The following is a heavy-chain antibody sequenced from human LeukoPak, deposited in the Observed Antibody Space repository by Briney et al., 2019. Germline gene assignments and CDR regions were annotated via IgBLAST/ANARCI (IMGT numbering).Heavy chain of an antibody. D-gene: IGHD3-10*01. J-gene: IGHJ4*02. V-gene: IGHV4-61*02. CDR3: ARDETSMVRGALAH. CDR1: GGSVRRGNYY. Sequence: SETLSLTCTVSGGSVRRGNYYWTWIRQPAGSGLEWIGRIYTSGTTDYNPSLRTRVTISVDASRNQFSLNLSSVTAADTAVYYCARDETSMVRGALAHWGQGTLVTVSS. CDR2: IYTSGTT.